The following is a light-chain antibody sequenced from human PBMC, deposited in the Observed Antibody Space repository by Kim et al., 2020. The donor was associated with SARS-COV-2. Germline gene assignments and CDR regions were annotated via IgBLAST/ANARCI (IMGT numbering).Light chain of an antibody. Sequence: SRSGRSRRSLVDSCRDTYWNWDQQRPGLPPRRLISKVSDRDSGVPDRFSGSGSGTDFSLKISRVAAEDVGVYYCMQDSHWPPSITFGQGTRLEIK. J-gene: IGKJ5*01. CDR2: KVS. CDR3: MQDSHWPPSIT. CDR1: RSLVDSCRDTY. V-gene: IGKV2-30*01.